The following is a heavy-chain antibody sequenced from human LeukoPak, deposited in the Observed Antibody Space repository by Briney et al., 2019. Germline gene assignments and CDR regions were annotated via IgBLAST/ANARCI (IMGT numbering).Heavy chain of an antibody. CDR1: GYTFTSYF. D-gene: IGHD3-16*02. Sequence: ASVKVSCKASGYTFTSYFIYWVRQAPGQGLEWMGIINPNDGTTSYAQKFQGRVTMTRDTSTSTVHMELSSPRSEDTAVYYCARVQEYYDYVWGSYRPNYFDYWGQGTLVTVSS. CDR3: ARVQEYYDYVWGSYRPNYFDY. J-gene: IGHJ4*02. CDR2: INPNDGTT. V-gene: IGHV1-46*01.